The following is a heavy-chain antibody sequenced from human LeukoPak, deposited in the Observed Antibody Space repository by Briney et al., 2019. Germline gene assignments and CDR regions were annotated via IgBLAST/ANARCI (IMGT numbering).Heavy chain of an antibody. CDR1: GFTFSSYW. CDR2: INSDGSST. V-gene: IGHV3-74*01. D-gene: IGHD3-22*01. CDR3: ARVPFDYYDSSGPFDY. J-gene: IGHJ4*02. Sequence: GGSLRLSCAASGFTFSSYWMHWVRQAPGKGLVWVSRINSDGSSTSYPDSVKGRFTISRDNAKNTLYLQMNSLRAEDTAVYYCARVPFDYYDSSGPFDYWGQGTLVTVSS.